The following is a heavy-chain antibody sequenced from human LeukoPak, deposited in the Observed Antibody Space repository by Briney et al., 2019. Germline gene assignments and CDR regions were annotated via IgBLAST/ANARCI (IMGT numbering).Heavy chain of an antibody. J-gene: IGHJ4*02. CDR3: ARDSGSGYDYLDYFDY. Sequence: PSETLSLTCTVSGGSIRSYYWSWIRQPPGKGLEWIAYIYYSGSTNYNPSLKSRVTISIDTSKNQFSLKLSSVTAADTAVYYCARDSGSGYDYLDYFDYWGQGTLVTVSS. CDR2: IYYSGST. V-gene: IGHV4-59*01. D-gene: IGHD5-12*01. CDR1: GGSIRSYY.